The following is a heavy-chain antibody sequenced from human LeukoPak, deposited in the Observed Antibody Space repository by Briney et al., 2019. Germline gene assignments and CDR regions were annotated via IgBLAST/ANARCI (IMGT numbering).Heavy chain of an antibody. J-gene: IGHJ4*02. CDR1: GYTFTGYY. CDR2: INPNSGGT. V-gene: IGHV1-2*02. D-gene: IGHD5-18*01. CDR3: ARGDTIG. Sequence: SVNVSCKASGYTFTGYYMNWVRQAPGQGLEWMGWINPNSGGTQYAQKFQGRVTLTRGTSISTAYMELNSLRSDDTAVYYGARGDTIGWGQRTLVSVSS.